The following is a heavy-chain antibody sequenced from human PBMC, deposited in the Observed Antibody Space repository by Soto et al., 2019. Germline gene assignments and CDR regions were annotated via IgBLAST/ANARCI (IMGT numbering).Heavy chain of an antibody. D-gene: IGHD2-15*01. CDR3: ARDVGYCSGGSCYKRMDY. CDR1: GGTFSSYT. V-gene: IGHV1-69*04. J-gene: IGHJ4*02. CDR2: IIPILGIA. Sequence: QVQLVHSGAEVKKPGSSVKVSCKASGGTFSSYTISWVRQAPGQGLEWMGRIIPILGIANYAQKFQGRVTITADKSTSTAYMELSSLRSEDTAVYYCARDVGYCSGGSCYKRMDYWGQGTLVTVSS.